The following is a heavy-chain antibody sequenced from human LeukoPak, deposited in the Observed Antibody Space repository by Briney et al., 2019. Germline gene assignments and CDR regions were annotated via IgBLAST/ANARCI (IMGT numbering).Heavy chain of an antibody. V-gene: IGHV4-59*01. D-gene: IGHD3-22*01. CDR3: ARGAPKGRGPYDSSGYYTY. J-gene: IGHJ4*02. CDR2: IYYSGST. CDR1: GGSISSYY. Sequence: ETLSLTCTVSGGSISSYYWRWIRQPPGKGLEWIGYIYYSGSTNYNPSLKSRVTISVDTSKNQFSLKLSSVAAADTAVYYCARGAPKGRGPYDSSGYYTYWGQGTLVTVSS.